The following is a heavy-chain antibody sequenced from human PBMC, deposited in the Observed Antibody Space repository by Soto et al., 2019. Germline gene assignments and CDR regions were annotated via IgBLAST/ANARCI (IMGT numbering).Heavy chain of an antibody. CDR1: GGSISSSSYY. CDR2: IYYSGST. CDR3: ARLRRIPYYYGMDV. D-gene: IGHD2-21*01. V-gene: IGHV4-39*01. Sequence: PSETLSLTCTVSGGSISSSSYYWGWIRQPPGKGLEWIGSIYYSGSTYYNPSLKSRVTISVDTSKNQFSLKLSSVTAADTAVYYCARLRRIPYYYGMDVWGQGTTVTVSS. J-gene: IGHJ6*02.